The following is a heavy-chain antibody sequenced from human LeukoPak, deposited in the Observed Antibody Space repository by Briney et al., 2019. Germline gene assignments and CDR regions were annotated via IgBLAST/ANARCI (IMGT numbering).Heavy chain of an antibody. V-gene: IGHV4-39*01. CDR2: IYYSGST. D-gene: IGHD6-13*01. Sequence: PSETLSLTCTVSGDSISSSSYYWGWIRQPPGKGLEWIGSIYYSGSTYYNPSLKSRVSISIDTSKNQFSLNLSSVTAADTAVYYCARRAVGTFDYWGQGTLDTVSS. J-gene: IGHJ4*02. CDR3: ARRAVGTFDY. CDR1: GDSISSSSYY.